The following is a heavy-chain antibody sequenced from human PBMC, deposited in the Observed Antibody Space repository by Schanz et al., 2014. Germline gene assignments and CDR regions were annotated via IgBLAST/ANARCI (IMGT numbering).Heavy chain of an antibody. CDR1: GYTFTSDS. J-gene: IGHJ4*02. D-gene: IGHD3-10*01. V-gene: IGHV1-46*01. CDR3: ARGRGFYDY. Sequence: QVQLIQSGAEVKKPGASVKVSCTASGYTFTSDSMHWVRQAPGQGLEWMGMINPSGGSTTYAQKFQGRVTMTRDTSTSTAYMELSSLTSEDTAVHYCARGRGFYDYWGQGTLVTVSS. CDR2: INPSGGST.